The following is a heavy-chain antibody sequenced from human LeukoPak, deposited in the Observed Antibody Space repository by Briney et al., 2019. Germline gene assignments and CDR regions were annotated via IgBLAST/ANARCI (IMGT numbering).Heavy chain of an antibody. CDR3: TTTYNYDSSGSIVDY. J-gene: IGHJ4*02. V-gene: IGHV3-15*01. CDR1: GFTFCNAW. Sequence: GGSLRLSCAASGFTFCNAWMTWVRQAPGQGLEWVGRIKSKTDGGITDYAAPVKVRFTISRDDSKNTLYLQMNSLKTEDTALYYCTTTYNYDSSGSIVDYWGQGTLVTVSS. CDR2: IKSKTDGGIT. D-gene: IGHD3-22*01.